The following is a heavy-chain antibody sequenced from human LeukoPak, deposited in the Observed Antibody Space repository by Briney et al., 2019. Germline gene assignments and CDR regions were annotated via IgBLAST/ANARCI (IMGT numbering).Heavy chain of an antibody. V-gene: IGHV3-23*01. CDR2: ISGTGDST. J-gene: IGHJ4*02. CDR1: GFAFSSYA. Sequence: GGSLRLSCAVSGFAFSSYAMSWVRQAPGKGLEWVSAISGTGDSTYSADSVKGRFTISRDNSKNTLYLQMNSLRVEDTAVYYCGKGPVYWGQGTLVTGSS. CDR3: GKGPVY.